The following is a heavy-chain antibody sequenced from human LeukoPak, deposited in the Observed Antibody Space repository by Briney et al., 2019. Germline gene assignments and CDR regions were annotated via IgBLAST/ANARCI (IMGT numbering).Heavy chain of an antibody. CDR2: ISGGGGST. V-gene: IGHV3-23*01. CDR1: GLTFRSYA. J-gene: IGHJ4*02. D-gene: IGHD4-17*01. Sequence: GGSLRLSCAASGLTFRSYAMSWVRQAPGRGLEWLSIISGGGGSTNYADSVKGRFTISRDNSKNTLYLLMNSLRAEDTAIYYCSSTYGDSEFYWGQGAPVTVSS. CDR3: SSTYGDSEFY.